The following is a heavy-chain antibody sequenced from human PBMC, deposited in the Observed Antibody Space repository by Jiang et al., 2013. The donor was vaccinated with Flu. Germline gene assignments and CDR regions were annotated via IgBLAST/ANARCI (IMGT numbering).Heavy chain of an antibody. D-gene: IGHD3-16*01. V-gene: IGHV1-69*06. Sequence: GAEVKKPGSSVKVSCKVSGDTFNKPSIAWVRQAPGQGLEWMGGVMTLSGTATYAQRFQDKVTITADTSSMTAYLEVNSLTSEDSAVYYCAKVHDSFNALEIWGQGTLVTVSS. J-gene: IGHJ4*02. CDR1: GDTFNKPS. CDR3: AKVHDSFNALEI. CDR2: VMTLSGTA.